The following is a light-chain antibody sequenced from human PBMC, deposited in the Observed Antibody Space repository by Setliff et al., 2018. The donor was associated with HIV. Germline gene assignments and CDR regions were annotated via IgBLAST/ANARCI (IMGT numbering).Light chain of an antibody. CDR2: EVD. CDR3: CSYAGSSTFI. CDR1: SSNVGNYNL. J-gene: IGLJ2*01. Sequence: QSVLTQPASVSGSPGQSITISCTGTSSNVGNYNLVSWYQQHPGNAPKLIVYEVDKRLSGVSSRFSGSKSGNTASLAISGLQAGDEADYYCCSYAGSSTFIFGGGTKVTV. V-gene: IGLV2-23*02.